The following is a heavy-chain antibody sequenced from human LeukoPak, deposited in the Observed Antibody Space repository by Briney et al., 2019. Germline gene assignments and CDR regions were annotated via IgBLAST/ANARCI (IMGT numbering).Heavy chain of an antibody. J-gene: IGHJ4*02. CDR2: IYYSGNS. CDR1: GGSNSSSDDY. V-gene: IGHV4-30-4*01. CDR3: AREDQTYYYGSGSYLD. D-gene: IGHD3-10*01. Sequence: PSQTLSLTCTVSGGSNSSSDDYWSWIRQPPGKGLEWIGYIYYSGNSYYNPSLKSRVTISVDTSKNQFSLKLSSVTAADTAVYYCAREDQTYYYGSGSYLDWGQGTLVTVSS.